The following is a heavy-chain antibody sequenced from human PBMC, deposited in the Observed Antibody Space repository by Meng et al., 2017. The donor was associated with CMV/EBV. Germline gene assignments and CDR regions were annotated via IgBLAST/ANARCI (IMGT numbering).Heavy chain of an antibody. V-gene: IGHV4-39*01. CDR2: IYYSGST. CDR3: AGYWYQLLEDNYNWFDP. J-gene: IGHJ5*02. Sequence: SETLSLTCTVSGGSISSSSYYWGWIRQPPEKGLEWIGSIYYSGSTYYNPSLKSRVTISVDTSKNQFSLKLSSVTAADTAVYYCAGYWYQLLEDNYNWFDPWGQGTLVTVSS. D-gene: IGHD2-2*01. CDR1: GGSISSSSYY.